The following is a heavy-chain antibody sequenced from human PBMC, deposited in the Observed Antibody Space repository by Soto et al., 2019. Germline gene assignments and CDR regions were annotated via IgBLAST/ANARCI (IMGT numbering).Heavy chain of an antibody. CDR2: ISSSGSTI. CDR3: AKESYSSSSYYYGMDV. D-gene: IGHD6-6*01. CDR1: GFTFSSYE. J-gene: IGHJ6*02. Sequence: PGGSLRLSCAASGFTFSSYEMNWVRQAPGKGLEWVSYISSSGSTIYYADSVKGRFTISRDNAKNSLYLQMNSLRAEDTAVYYCAKESYSSSSYYYGMDVWGQGTTVTVSS. V-gene: IGHV3-48*03.